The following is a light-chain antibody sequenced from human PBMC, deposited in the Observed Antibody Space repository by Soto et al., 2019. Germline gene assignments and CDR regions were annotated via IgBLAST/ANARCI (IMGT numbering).Light chain of an antibody. Sequence: DIQLTQSPSTLSASVGDRVTITCRASQSISSWLAWYQQKPGKAPKLLVYKASSLESGVPSRFSGSGSGTEFTLTISTLQPDDFATYYSQKYETYQHTFGGGTKVEIK. J-gene: IGKJ4*01. CDR3: QKYETYQHT. CDR2: KAS. CDR1: QSISSW. V-gene: IGKV1-5*03.